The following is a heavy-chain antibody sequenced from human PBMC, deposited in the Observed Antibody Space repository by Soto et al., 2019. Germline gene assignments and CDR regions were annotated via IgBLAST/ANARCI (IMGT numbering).Heavy chain of an antibody. Sequence: EGQLWDSGGGWVQRGGSLRLSWAASGFTFSHYAMTWVRHGPGKGLECVSGISGSGGRSYYADSVKGRFTISRDNSKSTLYLQMNSLRAEDTAVYYCAKAYFVWSSEQPYYFDYWGQGTLVPVPS. CDR1: GFTFSHYA. V-gene: IGHV3-23*01. D-gene: IGHD3-16*01. CDR3: AKAYFVWSSEQPYYFDY. J-gene: IGHJ4*02. CDR2: ISGSGGRS.